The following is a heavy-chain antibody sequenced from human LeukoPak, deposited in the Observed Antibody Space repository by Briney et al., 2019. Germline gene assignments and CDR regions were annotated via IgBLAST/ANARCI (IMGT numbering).Heavy chain of an antibody. CDR1: GDSISSYY. J-gene: IGHJ5*02. CDR2: IHYSGST. Sequence: TSETLSLTCSVSGDSISSYYWSWIRQPPGKGLEWIGYIHYSGSTNYNPSLKSRVTISVDTSKNQFSLKLSSVTAADTAVYYCAREGYCSGGSCYRSWLDPWGQGTLVTVSS. V-gene: IGHV4-59*01. CDR3: AREGYCSGGSCYRSWLDP. D-gene: IGHD2-15*01.